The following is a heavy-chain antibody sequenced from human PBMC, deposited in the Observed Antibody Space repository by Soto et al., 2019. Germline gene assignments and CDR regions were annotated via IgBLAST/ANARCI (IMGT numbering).Heavy chain of an antibody. CDR1: GFTFSRYY. CDR2: IKEDGSEK. CDR3: ARDMDDKSDYGDY. V-gene: IGHV3-7*01. Sequence: EVQLVESGGGLVQPGGSLRLSCTVSGFTFSRYYMNWVRHAPGKGLEWVATIKEDGSEKFYVDSVKGRFTISRDNAKNSLFLQMNSLRVEDTALYYCARDMDDKSDYGDYWGQGTLVTVSS. J-gene: IGHJ4*02. D-gene: IGHD2-2*03.